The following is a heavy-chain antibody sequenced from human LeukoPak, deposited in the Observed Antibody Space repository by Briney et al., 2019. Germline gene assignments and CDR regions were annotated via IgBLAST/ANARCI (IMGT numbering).Heavy chain of an antibody. V-gene: IGHV1-69*02. CDR1: GGTFSSYT. J-gene: IGHJ4*02. CDR3: ARGDYGSGSYVQDY. Sequence: SVKVACKASGGTFSSYTISWVRQAPGQGLEWMGRIIPILGIANYAQKFQGRVTITADKSTSTAYMEMSSLRSEDTAVYYCARGDYGSGSYVQDYWGQGTLVTVSS. D-gene: IGHD3-10*01. CDR2: IIPILGIA.